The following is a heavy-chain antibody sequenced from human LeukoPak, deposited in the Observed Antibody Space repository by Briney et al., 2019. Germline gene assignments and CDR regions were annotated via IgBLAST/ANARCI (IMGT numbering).Heavy chain of an antibody. CDR3: ARGPGVRAIMRFTAY. D-gene: IGHD3-10*01. J-gene: IGHJ4*02. CDR1: GLTFTSYS. CDR2: ISSSSSYI. V-gene: IGHV3-21*01. Sequence: GGSLRLSCAASGLTFTSYSMNWVRQAPGKGLEWVSSISSSSSYIYFADSEKGRLTIPRDNTKNSLYLQTHRRRAEDTAVYYCARGPGVRAIMRFTAYWDQGTLVTVST.